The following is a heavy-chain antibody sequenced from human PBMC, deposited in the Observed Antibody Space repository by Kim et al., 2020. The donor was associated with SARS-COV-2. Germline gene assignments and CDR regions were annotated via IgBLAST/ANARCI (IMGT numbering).Heavy chain of an antibody. CDR1: GFTVNSNY. V-gene: IGHV3-53*01. CDR3: ARAQGSYYYYGMDV. Sequence: GGSLRLSCAASGFTVNSNYMSWVRRAPGKGLEWVSVIYSGGTTYYADSVKGRFTISRDNSKNTVYLQMNSLRAEDTAVYFCARAQGSYYYYGMDVWGQGT. CDR2: IYSGGTT. J-gene: IGHJ6*02.